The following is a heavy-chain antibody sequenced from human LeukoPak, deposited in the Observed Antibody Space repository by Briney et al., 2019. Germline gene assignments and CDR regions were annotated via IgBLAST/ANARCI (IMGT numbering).Heavy chain of an antibody. D-gene: IGHD2-15*01. CDR3: ARLRYYGMDV. CDR1: GFTFSSYD. J-gene: IGHJ6*02. CDR2: ISGGGST. Sequence: GGSLRLSCAASGFTFSSYDLSWVRQAPGRGLEWVSAISGGGSTYYADSVKGRFTISRDNAKNSLYLQMNSLRAEDTAVYYCARLRYYGMDVWGQGTTVTVSS. V-gene: IGHV3-23*01.